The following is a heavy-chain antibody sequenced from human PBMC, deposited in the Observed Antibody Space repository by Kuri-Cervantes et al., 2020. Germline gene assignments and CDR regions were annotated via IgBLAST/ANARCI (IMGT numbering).Heavy chain of an antibody. CDR2: IYYSGST. V-gene: IGHV4-61*08. CDR1: GGSISSGGYY. CDR3: ARELVRVGAIKRYYFDY. J-gene: IGHJ4*02. Sequence: GSLRLSCTVSGGSISSGGYYWSWIRQHPGKGLEWIGYIYYSGSTNYNPSLKSRVTISVDTSKNQFSLKLSSVTAADTAVYYCARELVRVGAIKRYYFDYWGQGPLVTVSS. D-gene: IGHD1-26*01.